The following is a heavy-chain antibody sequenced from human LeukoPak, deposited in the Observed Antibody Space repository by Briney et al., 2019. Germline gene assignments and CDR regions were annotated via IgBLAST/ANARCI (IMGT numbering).Heavy chain of an antibody. CDR2: IYHSGST. CDR1: GYSISSGYY. CDR3: ARLRGGQCELFDY. V-gene: IGHV4-38-2*01. Sequence: KPSETLSLTCAVPGYSISSGYYWGWIRQPPGKGLECIGSIYHSGSTYYNPSLKSRVTISVDTSKNQFSLKLSSVTAADTAVYYCARLRGGQCELFDYWGQGTLVTVSS. D-gene: IGHD1-26*01. J-gene: IGHJ4*02.